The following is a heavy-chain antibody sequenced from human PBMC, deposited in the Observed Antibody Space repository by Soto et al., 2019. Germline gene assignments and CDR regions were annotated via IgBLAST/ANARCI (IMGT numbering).Heavy chain of an antibody. V-gene: IGHV4-31*03. CDR1: GTSISSGVYY. J-gene: IGHJ4*02. Sequence: ISLTCPFSGTSISSGVYYLRWTRQHPGKGLEWIGYIYYRGSTYYNPSLKSRLTISADTSKNQFSLKLNSVTAADTAVYYCARDRGTGTTYVFDYLGQGALVTVSS. D-gene: IGHD1-7*01. CDR2: IYYRGST. CDR3: ARDRGTGTTYVFDY.